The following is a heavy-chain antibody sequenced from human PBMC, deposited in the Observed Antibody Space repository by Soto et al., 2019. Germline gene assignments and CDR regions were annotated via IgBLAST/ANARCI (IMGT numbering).Heavy chain of an antibody. CDR3: AKIGIPDYNDSSGYAY. D-gene: IGHD3-22*01. V-gene: IGHV3-73*01. CDR1: GFTFSGSA. Sequence: GGSLRLSCAASGFTFSGSAIHWVRQASGKGLEWLGRIRTKPISYATSYAASVKGRFTISRDDSENTAYLQMNSLKTEDTAVYYCAKIGIPDYNDSSGYAYWGQGTLVTVSS. CDR2: IRTKPISYAT. J-gene: IGHJ4*02.